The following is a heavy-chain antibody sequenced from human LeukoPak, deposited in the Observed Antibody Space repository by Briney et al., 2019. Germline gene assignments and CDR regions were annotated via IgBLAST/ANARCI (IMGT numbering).Heavy chain of an antibody. CDR3: ARERCSSTSCYGGDWFDP. CDR1: GGSISIYY. CDR2: IYYSGST. Sequence: SETLSLTCTVSGGSISIYYWSWIRQPAGKGLEWIGYIYYSGSTNYNPSLKSRVTISVDTSKNQFSLKLSSVTAADTAVYYCARERCSSTSCYGGDWFDPWGQGTLVTVSS. J-gene: IGHJ5*02. D-gene: IGHD2-2*01. V-gene: IGHV4-59*01.